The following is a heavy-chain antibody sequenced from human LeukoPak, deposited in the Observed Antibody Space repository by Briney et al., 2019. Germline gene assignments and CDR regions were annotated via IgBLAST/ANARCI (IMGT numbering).Heavy chain of an antibody. CDR1: GFPLSSYG. CDR2: VNAYNGNT. Sequence: APVEGSFQASGFPLSSYGISWVRPAPGQGVEGRGWVNAYNGNTNYAQKLQGRVTMTTDTSTSTAYMELRSLRSDDTAVYYCARDLLTMIVVVHAFDIWGQGTMVTVSS. J-gene: IGHJ3*02. CDR3: ARDLLTMIVVVHAFDI. D-gene: IGHD3-22*01. V-gene: IGHV1-18*01.